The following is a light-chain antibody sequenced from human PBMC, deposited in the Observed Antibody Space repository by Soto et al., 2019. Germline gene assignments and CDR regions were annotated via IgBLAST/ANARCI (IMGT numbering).Light chain of an antibody. J-gene: IGKJ1*01. Sequence: EIVVTQSPATLSVSPGERVTLSCRASQSVSSSLAWYQQRPGQAPRLLIYDTSIRADGIAARFSGSGSGTELTLTISSLEPEDFAVYYCQQRSNWPTWTFGQGTKVDIK. V-gene: IGKV3-11*01. CDR3: QQRSNWPTWT. CDR2: DTS. CDR1: QSVSSS.